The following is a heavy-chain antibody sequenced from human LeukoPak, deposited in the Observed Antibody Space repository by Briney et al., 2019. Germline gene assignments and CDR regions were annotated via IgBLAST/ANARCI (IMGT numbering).Heavy chain of an antibody. D-gene: IGHD6-13*01. CDR1: GGSISSYY. CDR3: ADENSSSWGLFDY. V-gene: IGHV4-59*08. CDR2: IYYSGST. J-gene: IGHJ4*02. Sequence: KPSETLSLTCTVSGGSISSYYWSWIRQPPGKGLEWIGYIYYSGSTNYNPSLKSRVTISVDTSKNQFSLKLSSVTAADTAVYYCADENSSSWGLFDYWGQGTLVTVSS.